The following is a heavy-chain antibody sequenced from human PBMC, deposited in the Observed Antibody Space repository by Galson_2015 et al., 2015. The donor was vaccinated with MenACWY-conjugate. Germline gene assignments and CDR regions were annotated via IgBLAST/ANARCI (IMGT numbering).Heavy chain of an antibody. CDR3: ASGSLVRGVMTESTIRFCEY. V-gene: IGHV1-18*01. J-gene: IGHJ4*02. CDR1: GYPFSSFG. Sequence: SVKVSCKASGYPFSSFGVNWVRQAPGQGLEWMGWISAYNGDTNYAQKLQDRVTMTRDTSTDTVYLHLRSLRSDDTAVYYCASGSLVRGVMTESTIRFCEYWGPGSQVTVSS. D-gene: IGHD3-10*01. CDR2: ISAYNGDT.